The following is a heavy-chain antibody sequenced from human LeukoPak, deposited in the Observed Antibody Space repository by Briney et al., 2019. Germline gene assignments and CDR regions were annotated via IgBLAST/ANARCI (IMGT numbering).Heavy chain of an antibody. CDR2: IKQDGSEK. J-gene: IGHJ6*03. CDR3: ASRGYFLSYYMDV. V-gene: IGHV3-7*01. CDR1: GFTFSSYW. D-gene: IGHD1-26*01. Sequence: GGSLRLSCAASGFTFSSYWMSWVRQASGKGLEWVANIKQDGSEKYYVDSVKGRFTISRDNAKNSLYLQMNSLRAEDTAVYYCASRGYFLSYYMDVWGKGTTVTVSS.